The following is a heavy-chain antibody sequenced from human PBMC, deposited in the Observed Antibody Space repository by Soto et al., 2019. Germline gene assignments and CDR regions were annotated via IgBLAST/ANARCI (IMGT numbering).Heavy chain of an antibody. D-gene: IGHD3-16*01. CDR2: IYWDDDK. V-gene: IGHV2-5*02. CDR3: AHGAIMITFGGLNDAFDL. Sequence: QITLKESGPALLKPTQTLTLTCTFSVFSLSTRGVGVGWIRQPPGKALEWLALIYWDDDKRYSPSLKSRLTITKDTSKNQVVLTLTNMDPVDTATYYCAHGAIMITFGGLNDAFDLWGQGTMVTVSS. CDR1: VFSLSTRGVG. J-gene: IGHJ3*01.